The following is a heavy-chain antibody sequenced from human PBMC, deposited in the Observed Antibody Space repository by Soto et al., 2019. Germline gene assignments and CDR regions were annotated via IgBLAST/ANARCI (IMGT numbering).Heavy chain of an antibody. V-gene: IGHV6-1*01. CDR1: GDSVSSNSAA. Sequence: SQTLSLTCAISGDSVSSNSAAWNWIRQSPSRGLEWLGRTYYRSKWYNDYAVSVKSRITINPDTSKNQSSLQLNSVTPEDTAVYYCERNPDYYDRSWFDPWGQGTLVTVSS. J-gene: IGHJ5*02. D-gene: IGHD3-22*01. CDR3: ERNPDYYDRSWFDP. CDR2: TYYRSKWYN.